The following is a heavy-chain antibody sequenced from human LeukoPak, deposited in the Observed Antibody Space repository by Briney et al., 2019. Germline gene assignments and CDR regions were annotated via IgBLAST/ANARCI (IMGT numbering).Heavy chain of an antibody. D-gene: IGHD3-10*01. CDR2: INHSGGT. V-gene: IGHV4-34*01. J-gene: IGHJ4*02. Sequence: SETLSLTCAVYGGSFSGYYWSWIRQPPGKGLEWIGEINHSGGTNYNPSLKSRVTISVDTSKNQFSLKLSSVTAADTAVYYCARGQGLYGSGKYYFDYWGQGTLVTVSS. CDR1: GGSFSGYY. CDR3: ARGQGLYGSGKYYFDY.